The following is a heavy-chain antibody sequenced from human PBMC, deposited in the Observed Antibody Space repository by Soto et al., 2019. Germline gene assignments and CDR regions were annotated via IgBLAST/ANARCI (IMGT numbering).Heavy chain of an antibody. V-gene: IGHV1-69*13. CDR2: IIPIFGTA. CDR3: ARAVRYCSGGSCYSGGIEMATIIWPLGY. J-gene: IGHJ4*02. CDR1: GGTFSSYA. D-gene: IGHD2-15*01. Sequence: SVKVSCKASGGTFSSYAISWVRQAPGQGLEWMGGIIPIFGTANYAQKFQGRVTITADESTSTAYMELSSLKSEDTAVYYCARAVRYCSGGSCYSGGIEMATIIWPLGYWGQGALVTVSS.